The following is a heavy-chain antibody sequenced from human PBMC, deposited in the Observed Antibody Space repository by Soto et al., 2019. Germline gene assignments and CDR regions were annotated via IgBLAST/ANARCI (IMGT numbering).Heavy chain of an antibody. Sequence: GGSLRLSCAASGFTFDDYAMHWVRQAPGKGLEWVSGISWNSGSIGYADSVKGRFTISRDNAKNSLYLQMNSLRAEDTALYYCAKDKQVEWLLYYFDYWGQGTLVTVSS. CDR3: AKDKQVEWLLYYFDY. D-gene: IGHD3-3*01. CDR2: ISWNSGSI. V-gene: IGHV3-9*01. CDR1: GFTFDDYA. J-gene: IGHJ4*02.